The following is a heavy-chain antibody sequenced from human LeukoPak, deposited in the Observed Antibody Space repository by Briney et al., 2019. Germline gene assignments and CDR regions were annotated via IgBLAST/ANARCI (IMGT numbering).Heavy chain of an antibody. V-gene: IGHV1-3*01. J-gene: IGHJ4*02. Sequence: GASVKVSCKASGYTFTSYAMHWVRQAPGQRLEWMGWINAGNGNTKYSQKFQGRVTITRDTSASTAYMELSSLRSEDTAVYYCARVWDRWEPHFDYWGQGTLVTVSS. CDR2: INAGNGNT. D-gene: IGHD1-26*01. CDR1: GYTFTSYA. CDR3: ARVWDRWEPHFDY.